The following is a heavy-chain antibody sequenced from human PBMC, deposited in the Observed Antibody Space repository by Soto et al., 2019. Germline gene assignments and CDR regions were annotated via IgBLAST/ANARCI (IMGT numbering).Heavy chain of an antibody. CDR1: GGSMRSYY. J-gene: IGHJ4*02. D-gene: IGHD3-9*01. CDR3: ARVRDTSGYHYYFDY. V-gene: IGHV4-59*01. CDR2: IYSGGSA. Sequence: SETLSLTCTVSGGSMRSYYWSWIRQPPGKGLEWVGYIYSGGSANYNPSLKSRVTISADTSKNQFSLKLSSVTAADTAMYFCARVRDTSGYHYYFDYWGQGSLVTVSS.